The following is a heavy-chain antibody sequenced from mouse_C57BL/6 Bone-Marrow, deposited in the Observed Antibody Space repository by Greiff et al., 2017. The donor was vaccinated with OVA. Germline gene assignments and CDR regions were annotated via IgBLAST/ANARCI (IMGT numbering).Heavy chain of an antibody. J-gene: IGHJ4*01. CDR2: IDPETGGT. CDR1: GYTFTDYE. V-gene: IGHV1-15*01. Sequence: QVQLQQSGAELVRPGASVTLSCKASGYTFTDYEMHWVKQTPVHGLEWIGAIDPETGGTAYNQKFKGKAILTVDKSTSTAYMELRSLTSEDSAVYCCARDFPMGYWGQGTTVTVSS. CDR3: ARDFPMGY.